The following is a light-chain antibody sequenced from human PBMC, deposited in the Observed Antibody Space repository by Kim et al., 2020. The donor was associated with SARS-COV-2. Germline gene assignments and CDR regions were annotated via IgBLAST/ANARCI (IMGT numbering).Light chain of an antibody. J-gene: IGLJ3*02. CDR3: AAWDDSLSGLWV. V-gene: IGLV1-47*01. Sequence: QRATISCSGSSSNIGSNYVYWFQQHPGTAPKLLLYRNNQRPSGVPDRFSGSKSGTSASLAIIGLRSEDEADYYCAAWDDSLSGLWVFGGGTQLTVL. CDR1: SSNIGSNY. CDR2: RNN.